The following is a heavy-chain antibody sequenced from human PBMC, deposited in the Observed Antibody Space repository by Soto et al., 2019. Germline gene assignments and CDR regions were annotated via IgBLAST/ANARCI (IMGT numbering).Heavy chain of an antibody. J-gene: IGHJ4*02. Sequence: LSLTCAVYGGSFSGYYWSWIRQPPGKGLEWIGEINHSGSTNYNPSLKSRVTISVDTSKNQFSLKLSSVTAADTAVYYCARGEVYGDAYYFDYWGQGTLVTVSS. D-gene: IGHD4-17*01. CDR2: INHSGST. V-gene: IGHV4-34*01. CDR1: GGSFSGYY. CDR3: ARGEVYGDAYYFDY.